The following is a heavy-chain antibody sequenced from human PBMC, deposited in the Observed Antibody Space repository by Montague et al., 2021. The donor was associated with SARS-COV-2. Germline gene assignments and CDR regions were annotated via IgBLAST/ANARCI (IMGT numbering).Heavy chain of an antibody. V-gene: IGHV4-59*01. J-gene: IGHJ3*02. Sequence: SETLSLTCTVSGGSIIRYYWSWIRQPPGKGLEWIGYIYYSGTTYYNPSLKSRVTISLDTSTNQFSLKLNSVTAADTAVYYCARGSYGHDAFDIWGQGTMVTVSS. D-gene: IGHD5-18*01. CDR2: IYYSGTT. CDR3: ARGSYGHDAFDI. CDR1: GGSIIRYY.